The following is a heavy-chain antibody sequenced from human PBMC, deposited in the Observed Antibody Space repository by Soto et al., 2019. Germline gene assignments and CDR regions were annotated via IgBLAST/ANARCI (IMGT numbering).Heavy chain of an antibody. V-gene: IGHV1-18*01. D-gene: IGHD5-18*01. CDR1: GYTFTSYG. CDR2: ISAYNGNT. J-gene: IGHJ6*02. Sequence: ASVKVSCKASGYTFTSYGISWVRQAPGQGLEWMGWISAYNGNTNYAQKLQGRVTMTTDTSTSTAYMELRSLRSDDTAVYYCARTRRGYSYGQLYYYGMDVWGQGTTVTVSS. CDR3: ARTRRGYSYGQLYYYGMDV.